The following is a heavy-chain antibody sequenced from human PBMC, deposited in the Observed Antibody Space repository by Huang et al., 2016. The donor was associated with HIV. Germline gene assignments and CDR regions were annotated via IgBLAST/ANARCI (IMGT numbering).Heavy chain of an antibody. J-gene: IGHJ3*02. CDR2: MNPVNGDT. CDR3: ARAGSGWALDAFDI. V-gene: IGHV1-8*03. Sequence: QVQLVQSGAEVKKPGASVQVSCKGSGYSFTDYDINWVRQATGQGLEWMGWMNPVNGDTGYAQKFQGRVTFSRNTSVNTAYMELSSLRSDDTAVYYCARAGSGWALDAFDIWGQGTVVIVSS. CDR1: GYSFTDYD. D-gene: IGHD6-19*01.